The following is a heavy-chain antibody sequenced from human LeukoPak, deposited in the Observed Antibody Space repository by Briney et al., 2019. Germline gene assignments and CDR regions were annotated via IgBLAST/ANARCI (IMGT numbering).Heavy chain of an antibody. CDR1: GFIFSSYA. Sequence: GGSLRLSCAASGFIFSSYAMHWVRQAPGKGLEWVAVISYDGSNKYYADSVKGRFTISRDNSKNTLYLQMNSLRAEDTAVYYCALGYCDYWGQGTLVTVSS. J-gene: IGHJ4*02. V-gene: IGHV3-30-3*02. D-gene: IGHD2-15*01. CDR3: ALGYCDY. CDR2: ISYDGSNK.